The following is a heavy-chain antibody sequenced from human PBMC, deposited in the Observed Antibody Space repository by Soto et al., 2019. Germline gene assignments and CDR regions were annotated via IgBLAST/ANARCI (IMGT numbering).Heavy chain of an antibody. CDR2: IYYSGST. CDR1: GGSISSGDYY. V-gene: IGHV4-30-4*01. CDR3: AKVPVSSPSLGVSGMEV. Sequence: PSETLSLTCTVSGGSISSGDYYWSWIRQPPGKGLEWIGYIYYSGSTFYNPSLKSRVTISVDTSKNQFSLQLSSVTDADTAVSYCAKVPVSSPSLGVSGMEVMDQGTTVTVS. D-gene: IGHD3-3*01. J-gene: IGHJ6*02.